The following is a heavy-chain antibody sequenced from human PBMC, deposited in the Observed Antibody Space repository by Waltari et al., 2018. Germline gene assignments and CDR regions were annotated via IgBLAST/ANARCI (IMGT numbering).Heavy chain of an antibody. V-gene: IGHV3-53*01. J-gene: IGHJ6*02. D-gene: IGHD3-10*01. Sequence: EVQLVESGGGLIQPGGSLSPSCAASGFPLSSHYMGWVRQAPGKGLEWVSVIYSGGSTYYADSVKGRFTISRDNSKNTLYLQMNSLRAEDTAVYYCARDRGGMDVWGQGTTVTVSS. CDR3: ARDRGGMDV. CDR1: GFPLSSHY. CDR2: IYSGGST.